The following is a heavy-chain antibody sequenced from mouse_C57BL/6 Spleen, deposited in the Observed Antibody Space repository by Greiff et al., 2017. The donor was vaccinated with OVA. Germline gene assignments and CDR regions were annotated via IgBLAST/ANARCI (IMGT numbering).Heavy chain of an antibody. Sequence: VQLQQSGPVLVKPGPSVKISCKASGFTFTDYYMHWVKQSHGKSLEWIGLVYPYNGGTSYNQKFKGKATWTVDTSSSTAYVELNSLTSEDSAVYYCAREVDYDDYWYFDVWGTGTTVTVSS. CDR3: AREVDYDDYWYFDV. CDR1: GFTFTDYY. V-gene: IGHV1-36*01. CDR2: VYPYNGGT. D-gene: IGHD2-4*01. J-gene: IGHJ1*03.